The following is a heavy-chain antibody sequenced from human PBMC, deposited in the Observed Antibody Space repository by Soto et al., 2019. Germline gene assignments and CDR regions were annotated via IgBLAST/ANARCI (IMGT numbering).Heavy chain of an antibody. CDR3: ARGRWLTMGPGYFDL. Sequence: QVQLVQSGAEVKKPGSSVKVSCKASGGTFSSYAISWVRQAPGQGLEWMGGIIPIFGTANYAQKFQGRVTITADASTSSAYMELSSLRSEDTAVYYCARGRWLTMGPGYFDLWGRGTLVTVSS. J-gene: IGHJ2*01. D-gene: IGHD2-8*01. CDR2: IIPIFGTA. V-gene: IGHV1-69*01. CDR1: GGTFSSYA.